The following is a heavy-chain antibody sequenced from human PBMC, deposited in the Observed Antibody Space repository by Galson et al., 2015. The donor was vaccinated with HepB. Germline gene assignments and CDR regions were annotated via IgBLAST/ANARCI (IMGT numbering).Heavy chain of an antibody. D-gene: IGHD2-2*01. CDR2: IDWDDDK. V-gene: IGHV2-70*01. J-gene: IGHJ4*02. CDR3: ARITMFYSSTSCNYYFDY. Sequence: ALVKPTQTLTLTCTFSGFSLSTSGMCVSWIRQPPGKALEWLALIDWDDDKYYSTSLKTRLTISKDTSKNQVVLTMTNMDPVDTATYYCARITMFYSSTSCNYYFDYWGQGTLVTVSS. CDR1: GFSLSTSGMC.